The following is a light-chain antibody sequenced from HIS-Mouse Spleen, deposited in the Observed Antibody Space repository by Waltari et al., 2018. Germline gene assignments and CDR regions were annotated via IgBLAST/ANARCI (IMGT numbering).Light chain of an antibody. CDR3: SSYTSSSTPV. Sequence: QSALTQPASVSGSPGQSITISCTGTSSDVGGYNYASWYQQHPGKAPKLIIYDVSNRPSGVSNRFSGSKSGNTASLTISGLQAEDEADYYCSSYTSSSTPVFGGGTKLTVL. CDR1: SSDVGGYNY. J-gene: IGLJ2*01. V-gene: IGLV2-14*03. CDR2: DVS.